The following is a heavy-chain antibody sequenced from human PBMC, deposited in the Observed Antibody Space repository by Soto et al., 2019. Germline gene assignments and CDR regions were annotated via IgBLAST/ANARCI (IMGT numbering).Heavy chain of an antibody. CDR2: MNPNSGNT. J-gene: IGHJ3*02. D-gene: IGHD5-18*01. Sequence: ASVKVSCKASGYTFTSYDINWVRQATGQGLEWMGWMNPNSGNTGYAQKFQGRVTMTRNTSISTAYMELSSLRSEDTAVYYCARGILVDTARVTAFDIWGQGTMVTVSS. V-gene: IGHV1-8*02. CDR3: ARGILVDTARVTAFDI. CDR1: GYTFTSYD.